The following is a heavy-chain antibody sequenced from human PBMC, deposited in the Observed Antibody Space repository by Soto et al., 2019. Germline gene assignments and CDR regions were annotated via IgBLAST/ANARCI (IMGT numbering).Heavy chain of an antibody. V-gene: IGHV4-31*03. Sequence: QVQLQESGPGLVKPSQTLSLTCTVSGGSIVNGAYYWSWIRQHPGKGLEWIGYIHYSGSTNYNPSLKSRVTISVDTSKNQFSLKLSSVTAADTAVYYCASGGYCSRTSCPPTDPWGQGTLVTVSS. J-gene: IGHJ5*02. CDR2: IHYSGST. D-gene: IGHD2-2*03. CDR1: GGSIVNGAYY. CDR3: ASGGYCSRTSCPPTDP.